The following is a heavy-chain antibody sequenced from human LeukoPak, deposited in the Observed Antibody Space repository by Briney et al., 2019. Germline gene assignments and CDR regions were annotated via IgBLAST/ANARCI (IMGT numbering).Heavy chain of an antibody. V-gene: IGHV3-33*01. D-gene: IGHD6-19*01. CDR1: GFTFSSYG. J-gene: IGHJ4*02. Sequence: GGSLRLSCAASGFTFSSYGMHWVRQAPGKGLEWVAVIWYDGSNKYYADSVKGRFTISRDNSKNTLYLQMNSLRAEDTAVYYCASTSGWYEPIDYWGQRTLVTVSS. CDR3: ASTSGWYEPIDY. CDR2: IWYDGSNK.